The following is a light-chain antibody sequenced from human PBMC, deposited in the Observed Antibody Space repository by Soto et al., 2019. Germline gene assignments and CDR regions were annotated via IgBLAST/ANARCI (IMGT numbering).Light chain of an antibody. J-gene: IGKJ1*01. CDR2: KAS. CDR3: QQYNSYRA. Sequence: DIQMTQSPSTLSASVGDRVTITCRASQSISNWLAWHQQKPGKAPKLLIYKASSLESGVPSRFSGSGSGTEFTLTISSPQPDDFATYYCQQYNSYRAFGQGTKVEIK. V-gene: IGKV1-5*03. CDR1: QSISNW.